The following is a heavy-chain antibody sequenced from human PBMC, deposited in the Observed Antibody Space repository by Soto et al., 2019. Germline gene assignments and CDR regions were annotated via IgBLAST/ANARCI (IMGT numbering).Heavy chain of an antibody. CDR1: GYTFTNNV. V-gene: IGHV1-3*04. J-gene: IGHJ5*02. Sequence: ASVKVSCKASGYTFTNNVIHWLRQAPGQTLEWMGWIHTAKGNTKYSQKFEARVTLTRDTAASTAYMELNSLRSDDTAVYYYARDPIWTYTWNYARLNYLDPWGQGTLVTVS. CDR2: IHTAKGNT. CDR3: ARDPIWTYTWNYARLNYLDP. D-gene: IGHD1-7*01.